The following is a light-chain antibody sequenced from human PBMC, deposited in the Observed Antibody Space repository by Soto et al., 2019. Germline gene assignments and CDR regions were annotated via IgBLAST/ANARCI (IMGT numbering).Light chain of an antibody. CDR3: QQYAYWPLT. V-gene: IGKV3D-15*01. J-gene: IGKJ4*01. Sequence: EVVMTQSPATLSVFPGERATLSCRASQSVNSNLAWYQQKPGQAPRLLICGASIRATGIPASFSGSGSGTEFTLTISRLQSEDVAFYYCQQYAYWPLTFGGGTKVDIK. CDR2: GAS. CDR1: QSVNSN.